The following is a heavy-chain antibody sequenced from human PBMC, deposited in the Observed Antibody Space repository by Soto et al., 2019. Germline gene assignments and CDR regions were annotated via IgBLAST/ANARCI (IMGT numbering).Heavy chain of an antibody. Sequence: PSETLSLTCAVYGGCFSGYYWSWIRQPTGKGLEWIGEINHSGSTNYNPSLKSRVTISVDTSKNQFSLKLSSVTAADTAVYYCARLGPTVTTNYYYYYYVDVWGKGTTVTVSS. CDR1: GGCFSGYY. CDR3: ARLGPTVTTNYYYYYYVDV. V-gene: IGHV4-34*01. J-gene: IGHJ6*03. CDR2: INHSGST. D-gene: IGHD4-4*01.